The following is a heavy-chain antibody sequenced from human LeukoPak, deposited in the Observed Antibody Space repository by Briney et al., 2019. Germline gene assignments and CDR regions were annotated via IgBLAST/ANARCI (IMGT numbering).Heavy chain of an antibody. CDR3: ARGARERGFDY. Sequence: PGGSLRLSCAASEFSFSTYFMHWVRQAPGKGLVWVSRINTDGSTTNYADSVKGRFTISRDNARNTLYLQMNSLRAEDTAVYYCARGARERGFDYWGQGTLVTVSS. J-gene: IGHJ4*02. V-gene: IGHV3-74*01. CDR2: INTDGSTT. D-gene: IGHD1-26*01. CDR1: EFSFSTYF.